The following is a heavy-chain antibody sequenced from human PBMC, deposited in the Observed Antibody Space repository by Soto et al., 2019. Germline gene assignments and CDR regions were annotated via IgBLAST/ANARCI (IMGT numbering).Heavy chain of an antibody. CDR1: GYSFTSYW. J-gene: IGHJ6*02. D-gene: IGHD1-26*01. V-gene: IGHV5-51*01. Sequence: GESLKISCKGSGYSFTSYWIGWVRQMPGKGLEWMGIIYPGDSDTRYSPSFQGQVTISAAKSISTAYLQWSSLKASDTAMYYCATSRNRDSGSYPDLYYYYGMDVWGQGTTVTVSS. CDR3: ATSRNRDSGSYPDLYYYYGMDV. CDR2: IYPGDSDT.